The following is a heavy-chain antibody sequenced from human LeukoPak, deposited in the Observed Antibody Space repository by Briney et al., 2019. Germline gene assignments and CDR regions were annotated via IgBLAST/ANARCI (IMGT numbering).Heavy chain of an antibody. CDR3: ARNGRAPFYYYGMDV. D-gene: IGHD4-17*01. CDR2: ISYSGST. CDR1: GGSVSSPDYY. J-gene: IGHJ6*02. Sequence: SETLSLTCTVSGGSVSSPDYYWSWIRQPPGTGLEWIGYISYSGSTNYNPSLKSQVTISVDTSKSQFSLKLSSVAAADTAVYYCARNGRAPFYYYGMDVWGQGTTVTVSS. V-gene: IGHV4-61*08.